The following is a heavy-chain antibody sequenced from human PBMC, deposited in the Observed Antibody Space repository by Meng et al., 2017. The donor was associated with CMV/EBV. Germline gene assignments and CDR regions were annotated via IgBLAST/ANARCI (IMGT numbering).Heavy chain of an antibody. Sequence: GSLRLSCAASGFTFTRHWMHWVRQAPGKGLVWIGEINHSGSTNYNPSLKSRVTISVDTSKNQFSLKLSSVTAADTAVYYCARTGYNPYYYYYYGMDVWGQGTTVTVSS. CDR3: ARTGYNPYYYYYYGMDV. CDR1: GFTFTRHW. J-gene: IGHJ6*02. V-gene: IGHV4-34*01. D-gene: IGHD1-14*01. CDR2: INHSGST.